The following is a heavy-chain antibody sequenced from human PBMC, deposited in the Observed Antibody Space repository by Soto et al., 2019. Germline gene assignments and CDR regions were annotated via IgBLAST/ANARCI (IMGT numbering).Heavy chain of an antibody. CDR1: GFTVFNNY. V-gene: IGHV3-53*02. Sequence: EVQLVETGGGLVQPGGSLRLSCAASGFTVFNNYMSWVRQAPGEGLEWVSVIFSGGSTSYADSVKGRFTVSRDRSKNTLYLQMNSLRAEETAVYYCATHPSSLKWGQGTLVTVSP. J-gene: IGHJ4*02. CDR3: ATHPSSLK. CDR2: IFSGGST.